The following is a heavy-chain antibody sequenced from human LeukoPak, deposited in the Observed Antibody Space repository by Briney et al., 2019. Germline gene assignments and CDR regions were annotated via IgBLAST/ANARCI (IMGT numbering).Heavy chain of an antibody. D-gene: IGHD1-26*01. J-gene: IGHJ4*02. CDR2: ISGSGGST. CDR1: GFTFSSYA. Sequence: GSLRLSCAASGFTFSSYAMSWVRQAPGKGLEWVSAISGSGGSTYYADSVKGRFTISRDNSKNSLYLQMNSLRAEDTAVYYCARARGELLDFDYWGQGTLVTVSS. V-gene: IGHV3-23*01. CDR3: ARARGELLDFDY.